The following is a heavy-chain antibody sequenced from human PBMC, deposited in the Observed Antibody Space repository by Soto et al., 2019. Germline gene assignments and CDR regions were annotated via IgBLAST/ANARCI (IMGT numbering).Heavy chain of an antibody. CDR3: ARDGYNKIDY. V-gene: IGHV4-31*03. CDR2: IYYSGST. CDR1: GGSISSGGYY. Sequence: SETLSLTCTVSGGSISSGGYYWSWIRQHPGKGLEWIGYIYYSGSTYYNPSLKSRVTISVDTSKNQFSLKLSSVTAADTAVYYCARDGYNKIDYWGQGTLVTVSS. J-gene: IGHJ4*02. D-gene: IGHD5-12*01.